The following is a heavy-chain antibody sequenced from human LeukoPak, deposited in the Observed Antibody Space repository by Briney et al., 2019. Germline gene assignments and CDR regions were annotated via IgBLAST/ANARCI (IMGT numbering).Heavy chain of an antibody. CDR2: ISYDGSNK. J-gene: IGHJ6*02. V-gene: IGHV3-30*18. CDR1: GFTFSSYG. CDR3: AKGTGENYYGMDV. Sequence: PGGSLRLSCAASGFTFSSYGMHWVRQAPGKGLEWVAVISYDGSNKYYADSVKGRFTISRDDSKNTLYLQMSSLRVEDTVVFFCAKGTGENYYGMDVWGQGTTVTVSS. D-gene: IGHD3-16*01.